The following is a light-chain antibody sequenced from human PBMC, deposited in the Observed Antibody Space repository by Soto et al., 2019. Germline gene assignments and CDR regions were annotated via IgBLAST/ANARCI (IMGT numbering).Light chain of an antibody. J-gene: IGKJ1*01. CDR3: HQRQSWPRT. Sequence: EIVLPQSPGTLSLSPGERATLSCRASQSVSNNYLAWYQQKPGQAPRLLIYQTSIRAAGIPARFSASGSGTDFTLTISDVQPEDFALYYCHQRQSWPRTFGQGTKVDIK. V-gene: IGKV3-11*01. CDR2: QTS. CDR1: QSVSNNY.